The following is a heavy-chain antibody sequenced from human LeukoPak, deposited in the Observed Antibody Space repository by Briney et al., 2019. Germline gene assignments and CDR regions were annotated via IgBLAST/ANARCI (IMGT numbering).Heavy chain of an antibody. J-gene: IGHJ3*02. V-gene: IGHV1-2*02. CDR2: INPDSGAT. CDR1: GYTFTGYY. Sequence: ASVKVSCKASGYTFTGYYMHWVRQAPGQGLEWMGWINPDSGATNHAQKFQGRVTMTRDMSISTAYVELSRLRSDDTAVYYCARWSRRDYVNAFDIWGQGTMVTVSS. CDR3: ARWSRRDYVNAFDI. D-gene: IGHD4-17*01.